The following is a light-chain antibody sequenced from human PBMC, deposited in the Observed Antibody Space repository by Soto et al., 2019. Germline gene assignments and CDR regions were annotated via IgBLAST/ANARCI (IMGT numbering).Light chain of an antibody. Sequence: QSALTQPASVSGSPGQSITISCTGTSNDIGGHNHVSWYQQHPGNSPKLIIYEVTGWPSGVSNRFSASKSGTTASLTISGLQAEDEADYYCCSYAGIITWVCGGGTKLTVL. J-gene: IGLJ3*02. CDR1: SNDIGGHNH. CDR2: EVT. CDR3: CSYAGIITWV. V-gene: IGLV2-23*02.